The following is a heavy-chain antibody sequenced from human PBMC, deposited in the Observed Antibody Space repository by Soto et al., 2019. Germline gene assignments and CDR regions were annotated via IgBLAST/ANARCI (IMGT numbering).Heavy chain of an antibody. D-gene: IGHD2-15*01. CDR3: AGGQYYFDY. CDR2: ISYDGSNK. J-gene: IGHJ4*02. Sequence: QVQLVESGGGVVQSGRSPRLSCAASGFPFSSYGMHWVRQAPGKGLEWVAQISYDGSNKFYADSVKGRFTISRDNSKNTLYLQMSSLRAEDTAVYYCAGGQYYFDYCGQGTVVSVSS. V-gene: IGHV3-30*03. CDR1: GFPFSSYG.